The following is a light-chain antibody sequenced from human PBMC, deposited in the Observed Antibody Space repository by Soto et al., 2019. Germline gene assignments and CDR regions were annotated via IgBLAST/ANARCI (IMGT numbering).Light chain of an antibody. Sequence: QSVLTQPASVSGSPGQSITISCTGANSDLDRYNSVSWYQQHPGKAPKLIIYEVSHRPSGVSSRFSGSKSGNTASLTISGLHADDETDYYCSSYTATNTLVFGGGTKVTVL. CDR1: NSDLDRYNS. V-gene: IGLV2-14*01. CDR3: SSYTATNTLV. J-gene: IGLJ3*02. CDR2: EVS.